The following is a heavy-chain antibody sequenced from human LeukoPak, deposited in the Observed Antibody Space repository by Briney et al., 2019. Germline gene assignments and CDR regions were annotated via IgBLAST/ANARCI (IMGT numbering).Heavy chain of an antibody. Sequence: GGSLRLSCAASGFTFSDYYMTWIRQAPGKGLDWVSYISSSGRNTYYADSVKGRFTISRDNSKNTLYLQMNSLRAEDTAVYYCAKPPAADDYWGQGTLVTVSS. CDR2: ISSSGRNT. D-gene: IGHD6-13*01. CDR1: GFTFSDYY. CDR3: AKPPAADDY. J-gene: IGHJ4*02. V-gene: IGHV3-11*01.